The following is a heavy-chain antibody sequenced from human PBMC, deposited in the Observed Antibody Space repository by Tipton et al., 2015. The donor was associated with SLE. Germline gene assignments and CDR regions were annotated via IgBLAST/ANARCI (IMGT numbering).Heavy chain of an antibody. D-gene: IGHD4-17*01. CDR1: GDSIRSSGYF. CDR2: IFHIGNT. Sequence: TLSLTCTVSGDSIRSSGYFWGWIRQPPGKGLEWIGSIFHIGNTYYNPSLKSRVTISVDRSKNQFSLKLNSVTAAGTAVYYCARDYKVTNPDQENFQYWGQGTLITVSS. CDR3: ARDYKVTNPDQENFQY. V-gene: IGHV4-39*07. J-gene: IGHJ1*01.